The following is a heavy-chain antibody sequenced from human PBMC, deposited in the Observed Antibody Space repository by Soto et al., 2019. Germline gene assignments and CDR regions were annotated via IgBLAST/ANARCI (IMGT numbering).Heavy chain of an antibody. CDR3: ATVYRYGDPEH. CDR2: ISTSGAGT. D-gene: IGHD4-17*01. J-gene: IGHJ1*01. V-gene: IGHV3-23*01. CDR1: GFTFITYA. Sequence: EVQLLESGGVLVQPGGSLILSCAAFGFTFITYAMNWVRQAPGKGLEWVSGISTSGAGTYYADSVKGRFTISRDNSKNTLFLQMNSLRAEDSGLYYCATVYRYGDPEHWGQLTLVTVSS.